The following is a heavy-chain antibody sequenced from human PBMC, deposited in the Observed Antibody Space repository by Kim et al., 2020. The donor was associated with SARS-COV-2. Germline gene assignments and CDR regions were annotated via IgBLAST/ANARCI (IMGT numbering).Heavy chain of an antibody. CDR3: ATGFPGGYDSPFDY. D-gene: IGHD5-12*01. V-gene: IGHV1-24*01. Sequence: AQKFQGRVTMTEDTSTDTAYMELSSLRSEDTAVYYCATGFPGGYDSPFDYWGQGTLVTVSS. J-gene: IGHJ4*02.